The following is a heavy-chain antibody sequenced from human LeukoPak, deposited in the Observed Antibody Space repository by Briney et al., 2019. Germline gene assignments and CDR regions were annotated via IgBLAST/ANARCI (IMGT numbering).Heavy chain of an antibody. CDR3: ARDPRGPAGYDSPARDTFDY. Sequence: GSLRLSCAASGFTFTHYAMHWVRQPPGKGLEWVAVIFYDGTIQYYSDSVRGRLIVSRDNPKNTLYLQMNSLRAEDTAVYYCARDPRGPAGYDSPARDTFDYWGQGTLVTVSS. CDR2: IFYDGTIQ. V-gene: IGHV3-30*03. CDR1: GFTFTHYA. D-gene: IGHD3-22*01. J-gene: IGHJ4*02.